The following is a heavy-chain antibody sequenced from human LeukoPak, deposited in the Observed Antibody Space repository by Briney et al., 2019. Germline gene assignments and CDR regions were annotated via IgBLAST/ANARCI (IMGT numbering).Heavy chain of an antibody. D-gene: IGHD6-19*01. Sequence: SETLSLTCSVSGGSISSYYGSWIRQSAGKGLEWIGRIHPSGSTNYNPSLKSRATMSVDTSKNQFSLKVTSVSAADTGIYYCARAPDFSSGWLFDCWGQGSLVTVSS. CDR3: ARAPDFSSGWLFDC. CDR1: GGSISSYY. CDR2: IHPSGST. J-gene: IGHJ4*02. V-gene: IGHV4-4*07.